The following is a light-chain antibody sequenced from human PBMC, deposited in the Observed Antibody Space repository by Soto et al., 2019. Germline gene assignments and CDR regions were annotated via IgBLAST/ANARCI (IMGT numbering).Light chain of an antibody. Sequence: DIQMTQSPSTLSASVGDRVTITCRATQSVRKWLAWYQQKPGKAPKLLIYEASSLDSGVPSRFSGSGCGTEFSLTISSLQPDDFATYYCQHQSYRLGQGTRLEIK. J-gene: IGKJ2*03. V-gene: IGKV1-5*03. CDR2: EAS. CDR3: QHQSYR. CDR1: QSVRKW.